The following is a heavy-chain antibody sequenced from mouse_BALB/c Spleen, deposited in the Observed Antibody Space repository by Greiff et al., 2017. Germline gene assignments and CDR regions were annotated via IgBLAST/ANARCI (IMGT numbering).Heavy chain of an antibody. J-gene: IGHJ2*01. CDR2: IDPANGNT. Sequence: VQLKQSGAELVKPGASVKLSCTASGFNNKDTYMHWVKQRPEQGLEWIGRIDPANGNTKYDPKFQGKATITADTSSNTAYLQLSSLTSEDTAVYYCARSSSYFDYWGQGTTLTVSS. D-gene: IGHD1-1*01. CDR1: GFNNKDTY. V-gene: IGHV14-3*02. CDR3: ARSSSYFDY.